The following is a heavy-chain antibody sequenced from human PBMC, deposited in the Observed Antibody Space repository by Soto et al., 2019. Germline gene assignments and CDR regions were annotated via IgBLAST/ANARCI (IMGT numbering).Heavy chain of an antibody. V-gene: IGHV4-30-4*02. D-gene: IGHD3-10*01. J-gene: IGHJ4*02. CDR3: ARAGFSYGHLLF. CDR1: GGPITSGDYY. CDR2: IFYSGTT. Sequence: SDTLSLTCKVSGGPITSGDYYWDWLRQPPGKALEWIGYIFYSGTTNYSPSLKSRVAISIDTSKNQFSLSLTSVTAADTAVYYCARAGFSYGHLLFWGQGIRVT.